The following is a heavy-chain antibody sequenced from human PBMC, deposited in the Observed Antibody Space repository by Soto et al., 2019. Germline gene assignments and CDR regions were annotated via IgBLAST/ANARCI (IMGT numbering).Heavy chain of an antibody. Sequence: QVQLVQSGAEVKKPGASAKVSCKVSGYTLTELSMHWVRQAPGKGLEWMGGFDPEDGETIYAQKFQGRVTMTEDTSTDAAYMELSSLRSEDTAVYYCATAIGGYCSGGSCPAAVVFDYWGQGTLVTVSS. V-gene: IGHV1-24*01. J-gene: IGHJ4*02. CDR1: GYTLTELS. CDR3: ATAIGGYCSGGSCPAAVVFDY. CDR2: FDPEDGET. D-gene: IGHD2-15*01.